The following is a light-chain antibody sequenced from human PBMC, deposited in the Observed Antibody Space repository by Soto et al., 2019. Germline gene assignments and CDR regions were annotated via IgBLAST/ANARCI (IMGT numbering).Light chain of an antibody. CDR2: DAS. V-gene: IGKV1-5*02. CDR3: QQYNSWT. Sequence: DIQMTQSPSTLSASEGDRVTIICRASQRISSWLAWYQQKPGKAPKLLIYDASSLESGVPSRFSGSGSGTEFTLTISSLQPDDFATYYCQQYNSWTFGQGTKVDI. CDR1: QRISSW. J-gene: IGKJ1*01.